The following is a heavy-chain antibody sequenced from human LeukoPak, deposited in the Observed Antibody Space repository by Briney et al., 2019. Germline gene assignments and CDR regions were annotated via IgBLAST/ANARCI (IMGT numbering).Heavy chain of an antibody. V-gene: IGHV4-61*02. CDR1: GGSISSGSYS. J-gene: IGHJ3*02. CDR2: IYTSGST. D-gene: IGHD3-22*01. CDR3: ARGTMTDAFDI. Sequence: SETLSLTCTVSGGSISSGSYSWSWIRQPAGKGLEWIGRIYTSGSTNYNPSLKSRVTISVDTSKNQFSLKLSSVTAADTAVYYCARGTMTDAFDIWGQGTMVTVSS.